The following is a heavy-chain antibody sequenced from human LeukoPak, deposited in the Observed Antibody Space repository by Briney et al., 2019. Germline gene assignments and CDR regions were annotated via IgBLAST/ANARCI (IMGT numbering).Heavy chain of an antibody. CDR2: IYYSGST. V-gene: IGHV4-61*05. Sequence: PSETLSLACNVSGDSITSTNYYWAWIRQPAGKGLEWIGYIYYSGSTNYNPSLKSRVTISVDTSKNQFSLKLSSVTAADTAVYYCARRTAGYYDSSGYFPLWGQGTLVTVSS. CDR1: GDSITSTNYY. CDR3: ARRTAGYYDSSGYFPL. D-gene: IGHD3-22*01. J-gene: IGHJ4*02.